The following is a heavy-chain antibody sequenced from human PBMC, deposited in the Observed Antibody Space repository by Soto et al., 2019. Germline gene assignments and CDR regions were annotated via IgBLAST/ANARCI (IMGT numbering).Heavy chain of an antibody. J-gene: IGHJ4*02. CDR1: GGSISPYY. Sequence: NPSETLSLTCTISGGSISPYYWSWIRQPPGKELEWIGYIYYTGSTKYNPSLKSRGTISIGTSQNHFSLRLSSVTAADTAVYYCVRVGGYYGDYPNFDYWGQGVQVTVSS. V-gene: IGHV4-59*01. CDR2: IYYTGST. CDR3: VRVGGYYGDYPNFDY. D-gene: IGHD4-17*01.